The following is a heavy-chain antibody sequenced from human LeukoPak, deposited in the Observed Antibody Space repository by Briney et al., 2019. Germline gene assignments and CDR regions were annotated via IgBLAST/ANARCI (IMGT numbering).Heavy chain of an antibody. V-gene: IGHV4-39*07. CDR3: ASPRSDYYDRRATQLDY. CDR2: IYYSGST. CDR1: GGSISSSSYY. J-gene: IGHJ4*02. D-gene: IGHD3-22*01. Sequence: SETLSLTCTVSGGSISSSSYYWGWIRQPPGKGLEWIGSIYYSGSTYYNPSLKSRVTISVDTSKNQFSLKLSSVTAADTAVYYCASPRSDYYDRRATQLDYWGQGTLVTVSS.